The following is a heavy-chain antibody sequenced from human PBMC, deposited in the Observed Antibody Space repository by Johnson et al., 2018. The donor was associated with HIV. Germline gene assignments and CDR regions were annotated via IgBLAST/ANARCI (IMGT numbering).Heavy chain of an antibody. D-gene: IGHD1-26*01. CDR1: GFTFDDYG. V-gene: IGHV3-20*04. Sequence: VQLVESGGSVVRPGGSLRLSCAASGFTFDDYGMSWVRQAPGKGLEWVSGINWNGGSTGYADSVKGRFTISRDNAKNSLYLQMNSLRAEDTALYYCARNLLKWELQFDAFDIWGQGTMVTVSS. J-gene: IGHJ3*02. CDR2: INWNGGST. CDR3: ARNLLKWELQFDAFDI.